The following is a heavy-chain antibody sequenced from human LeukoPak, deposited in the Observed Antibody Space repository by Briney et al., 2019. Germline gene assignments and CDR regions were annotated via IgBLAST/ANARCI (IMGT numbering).Heavy chain of an antibody. CDR2: IYHSGST. V-gene: IGHV4-30-2*01. D-gene: IGHD3-10*01. CDR1: GGSISSGGYS. J-gene: IGHJ2*01. CDR3: ARERITMVRGVIGGWYFDL. Sequence: SQTLSLTCAVSGGSISSGGYSWSWLRQPPGKGLEWIGYIYHSGSTYYNPSLKSRVTISVDRSKNQFSLKLSSVTAADTAVYYCARERITMVRGVIGGWYFDLWGRGTLVTVSS.